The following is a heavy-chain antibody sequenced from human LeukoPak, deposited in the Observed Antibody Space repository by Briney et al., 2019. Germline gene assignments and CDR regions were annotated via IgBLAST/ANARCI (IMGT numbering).Heavy chain of an antibody. J-gene: IGHJ6*03. D-gene: IGHD3-3*01. CDR3: AKDGDFWSGPSAHYYYYMDV. CDR1: GFTFSSYG. CDR2: IRYDGSNK. Sequence: GGSLRLSCAASGFTFSSYGMHRVRQAPGKGLEWVAFIRYDGSNKYYADSVKGRFTISRDNSKNTLYLQMNSLRAEDTAVYYCAKDGDFWSGPSAHYYYYMDVWGKGTTVTVSS. V-gene: IGHV3-30*02.